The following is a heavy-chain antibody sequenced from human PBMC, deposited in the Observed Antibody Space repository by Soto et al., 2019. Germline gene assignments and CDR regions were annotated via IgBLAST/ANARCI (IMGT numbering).Heavy chain of an antibody. CDR3: AREGILGATGYAFDI. CDR2: IYTSGST. D-gene: IGHD1-26*01. CDR1: GGSISSYY. V-gene: IGHV4-4*07. J-gene: IGHJ3*02. Sequence: SETLSLTCTVSGGSISSYYWSWIRQPAGKGLEWIGRIYTSGSTNYNPNLKSRVTMSVETSKNQFSLKLSSVTAADTAVYYCAREGILGATGYAFDIWGQGTMVTVSS.